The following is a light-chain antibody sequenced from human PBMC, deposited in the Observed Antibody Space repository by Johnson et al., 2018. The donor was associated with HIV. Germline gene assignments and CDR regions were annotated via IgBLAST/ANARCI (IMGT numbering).Light chain of an antibody. CDR3: GTWDSSLSAL. V-gene: IGLV1-51*02. Sequence: QSVLTQSPSVSAAPGQKVTISCSGNSSNIGNNYVSWYQQVPGTAPKLLIYEDTKRPSGIPDRFSGSKSGTSATLAITGLQTWDEADYYCGTWDSSLSALFGTGTKVTVL. J-gene: IGLJ1*01. CDR1: SSNIGNNY. CDR2: EDT.